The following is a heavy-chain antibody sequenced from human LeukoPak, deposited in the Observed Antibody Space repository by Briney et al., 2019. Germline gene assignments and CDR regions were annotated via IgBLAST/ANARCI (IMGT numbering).Heavy chain of an antibody. CDR2: VNHSGST. CDR1: GGSFSGYY. Sequence: SETLSLTCAVYGGSFSGYYWSWIRQPPGKGLEWIGEVNHSGSTNYNPSLKSRVTISVDTSKNQFSLNLSSVITADTAVYFCARHDYDFLTGYKFFDYWGRGTLVTVSS. CDR3: ARHDYDFLTGYKFFDY. D-gene: IGHD3/OR15-3a*01. J-gene: IGHJ4*02. V-gene: IGHV4-34*01.